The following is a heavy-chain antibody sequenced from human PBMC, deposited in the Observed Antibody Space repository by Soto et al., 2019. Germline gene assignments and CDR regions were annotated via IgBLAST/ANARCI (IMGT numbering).Heavy chain of an antibody. CDR1: GFSLTTTEVA. CDR3: APSGPIAKVAFDY. CDR2: IYWDDDK. D-gene: IGHD6-13*01. J-gene: IGHJ4*02. Sequence: QITLKESGPSLVNPTQSLTLTCSFSGFSLTTTEVAVGWIRQPPGTALEWLALIYWDDDKRYSPSLKSSLTITKATAKIQVVLTMTTVHSDDTATYVCAPSGPIAKVAFDYLGQGILGTVSS. V-gene: IGHV2-5*02.